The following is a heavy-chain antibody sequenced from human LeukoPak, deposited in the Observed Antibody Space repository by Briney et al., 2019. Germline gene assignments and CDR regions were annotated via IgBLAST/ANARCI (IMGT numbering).Heavy chain of an antibody. CDR2: IYHSGST. D-gene: IGHD2-15*01. J-gene: IGHJ5*02. CDR1: GGSISSYY. V-gene: IGHV4-59*12. CDR3: ARVVVAATPWFDP. Sequence: SETLSLTCTVSGGSISSYYWSWIRQPPGKGLEWIGYIYHSGSTYYNPSLKSRVTISVDRSKNQFSLKLSSVTAADTAVYYCARVVVAATPWFDPWGQGTLVTVSS.